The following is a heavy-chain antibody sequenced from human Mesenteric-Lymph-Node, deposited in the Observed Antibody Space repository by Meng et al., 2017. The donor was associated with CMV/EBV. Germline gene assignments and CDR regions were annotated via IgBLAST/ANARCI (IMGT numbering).Heavy chain of an antibody. Sequence: GESLKISCVASGFTFSRYWMSWVRQAPGKGPEWVANINELGSEKSFVDSVKGRFTISRDNAKNSLYLQMSSLRAEDTAVYYCARGPGGGMDVWGQGTTVTVSS. CDR3: ARGPGGGMDV. CDR1: GFTFSRYW. CDR2: INELGSEK. J-gene: IGHJ6*02. D-gene: IGHD3-16*01. V-gene: IGHV3-7*01.